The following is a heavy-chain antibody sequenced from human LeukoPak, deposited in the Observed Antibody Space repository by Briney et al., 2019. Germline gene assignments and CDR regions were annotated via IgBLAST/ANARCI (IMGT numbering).Heavy chain of an antibody. V-gene: IGHV3-23*01. D-gene: IGHD3-10*01. CDR1: GFTFSSYA. CDR2: ISGSGGST. Sequence: SGGSLRLSCAASGFTFSSYAMSWVRQAPGKGLEWVSAISGSGGSTYYADSVKGRFTISRDNSKNTLYLQMNSLRAEDTAVYYCAKTGRGGGYFDYWGQGTLVTVSS. J-gene: IGHJ4*02. CDR3: AKTGRGGGYFDY.